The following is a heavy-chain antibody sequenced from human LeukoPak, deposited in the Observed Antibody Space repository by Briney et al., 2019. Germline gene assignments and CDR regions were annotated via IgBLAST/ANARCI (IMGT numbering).Heavy chain of an antibody. CDR2: ISGSGANT. J-gene: IGHJ6*03. D-gene: IGHD1-7*01. CDR1: GLTFSSHA. V-gene: IGHV3-23*01. Sequence: GGSLRLSCAASGLTFSSHAMTWVRQAPGKRLEWVAVISGSGANTYYADSVKGRFTISRDNSNNTLYLQMRSLGTEEAAVYYCAKSIEELIRGTYYYYSYMDVWGKGTTVIVSS. CDR3: AKSIEELIRGTYYYYSYMDV.